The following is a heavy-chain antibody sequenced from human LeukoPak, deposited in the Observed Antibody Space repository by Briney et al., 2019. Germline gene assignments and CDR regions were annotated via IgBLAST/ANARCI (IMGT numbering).Heavy chain of an antibody. V-gene: IGHV3-66*02. CDR1: GFTFSSYA. CDR3: ARALIAAAGIDAFDI. CDR2: IYSGGST. Sequence: GGSLRLSCAASGFTFSSYAMSWVRQAPGKGLEWVSIIYSGGSTYYADSVKGRFTISRDNSKNTLYLQMNSLRAEDTAVYYCARALIAAAGIDAFDIWGQGTMVTVSS. J-gene: IGHJ3*02. D-gene: IGHD6-13*01.